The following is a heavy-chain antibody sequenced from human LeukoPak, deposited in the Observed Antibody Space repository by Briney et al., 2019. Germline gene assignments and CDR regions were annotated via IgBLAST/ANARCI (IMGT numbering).Heavy chain of an antibody. CDR1: GFSFRDAY. Sequence: PGGSLRLSCAASGFSFRDAYMSWVRQTPGKGLEWVGRIESKSDGGTTDYAAPVKGRCIISRDDSESTLYLELNSLKIEDTGIYYCLVQYFFGYWGQGTLVTVSS. D-gene: IGHD2-8*02. V-gene: IGHV3-15*04. CDR2: IESKSDGGTT. J-gene: IGHJ4*02. CDR3: LVQYFFGY.